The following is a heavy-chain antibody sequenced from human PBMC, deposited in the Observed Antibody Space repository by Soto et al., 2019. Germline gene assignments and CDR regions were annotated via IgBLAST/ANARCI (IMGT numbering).Heavy chain of an antibody. CDR1: GYTLTELS. CDR3: ATNRNDYSNYNYYYGMDV. D-gene: IGHD4-4*01. Sequence: QVQLVQSGAEVKKPGASVKVSCKVSGYTLTELSMHWVRQAPGKGLEWMGGFDPEDGETIYAQKFQGRVTMTEDTSTNTAYMELSSLRSEDTAVYYCATNRNDYSNYNYYYGMDVGGQGTTVTVSS. J-gene: IGHJ6*02. CDR2: FDPEDGET. V-gene: IGHV1-24*01.